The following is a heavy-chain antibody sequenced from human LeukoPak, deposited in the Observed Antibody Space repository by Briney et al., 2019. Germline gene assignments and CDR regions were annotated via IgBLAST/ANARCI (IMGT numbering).Heavy chain of an antibody. J-gene: IGHJ6*02. CDR1: GFTFSSYS. Sequence: GGSLRLSCAASGFTFSSYSMNWVRQAPGKGLEWVSYISSSSSTIYYADSVKGRFTISRDNAKNSLYLQMNSLRDEDTAVYYCARVLIGDYLFNYYGMDVWGQGTTVTVSS. V-gene: IGHV3-48*02. CDR2: ISSSSSTI. D-gene: IGHD4-17*01. CDR3: ARVLIGDYLFNYYGMDV.